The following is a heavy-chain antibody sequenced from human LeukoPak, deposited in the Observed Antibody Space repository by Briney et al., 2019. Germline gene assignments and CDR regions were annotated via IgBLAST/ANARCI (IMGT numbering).Heavy chain of an antibody. D-gene: IGHD3-22*01. Sequence: ASVKVSCKASGGTFSSYAISWVRQAPGQGLEWMGGIIPIFGTANYAQKFQGRVTITTDECTSTAYMELSSLRSEDTAVYYCASSQLHYYGSSGYPVNWGQGTLVTVSS. CDR3: ASSQLHYYGSSGYPVN. CDR1: GGTFSSYA. J-gene: IGHJ4*02. V-gene: IGHV1-69*05. CDR2: IIPIFGTA.